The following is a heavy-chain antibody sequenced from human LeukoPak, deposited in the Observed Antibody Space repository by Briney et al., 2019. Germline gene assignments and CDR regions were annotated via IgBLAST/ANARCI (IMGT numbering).Heavy chain of an antibody. CDR2: FDPEDGET. V-gene: IGHV1-24*01. CDR1: GYTLTELS. CDR3: ATATSGYYYDSSGYYGHY. Sequence: ASVKVSCMVSGYTLTELSMHWVRQAPGKGLEWMGGFDPEDGETIYAQKFQGRVTMTEDTSTDTAYMELSSLRSEDTAVYYCATATSGYYYDSSGYYGHYWGQGTLVTVSS. D-gene: IGHD3-22*01. J-gene: IGHJ4*02.